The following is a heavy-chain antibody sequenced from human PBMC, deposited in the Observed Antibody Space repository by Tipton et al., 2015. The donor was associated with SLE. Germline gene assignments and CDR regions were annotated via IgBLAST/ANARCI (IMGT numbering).Heavy chain of an antibody. CDR1: GYPFTSYW. D-gene: IGHD1-1*01. V-gene: IGHV5-51*01. CDR3: ARQSVQGDFFDF. J-gene: IGHJ4*02. CDR2: IYPADSDV. Sequence: QLVQSGAEVKKPGESLKITCKGSGYPFTSYWIGWVRQMPGKGLEWMGIIYPADSDVRYSPSFHGQVTISVDKSINTAYLQWSSLKASDTAMYYCARQSVQGDFFDFWAQGTLVTVSS.